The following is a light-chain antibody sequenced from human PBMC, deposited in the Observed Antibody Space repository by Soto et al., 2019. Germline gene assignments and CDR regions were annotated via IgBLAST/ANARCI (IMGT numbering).Light chain of an antibody. V-gene: IGLV1-47*01. Sequence: QSVLTQPPSASGTPGQRVTISCSGSSSNIGSNSVHWYHQLPGTAPKHLIYRNTQRPSGVPDRFSGSKSGTSASLAISGLRSEDEADYYCAAWDDSLSGRVFGGGTKVTVL. CDR2: RNT. CDR1: SSNIGSNS. J-gene: IGLJ3*02. CDR3: AAWDDSLSGRV.